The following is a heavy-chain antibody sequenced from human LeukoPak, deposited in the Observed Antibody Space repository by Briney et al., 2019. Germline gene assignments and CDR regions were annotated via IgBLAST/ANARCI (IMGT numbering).Heavy chain of an antibody. CDR3: AKDSPLVGATDY. D-gene: IGHD1-26*01. CDR1: GFTLITYW. V-gene: IGHV3-7*01. Sequence: GGSLRLSCAASGFTLITYWMTWVRQAPGKGLEWVANINQDGSEKYYVGSVKGRFTISRDNARNSLYLQMNSLRAEDTAVYYCAKDSPLVGATDYWGQGTLVTVSS. J-gene: IGHJ4*02. CDR2: INQDGSEK.